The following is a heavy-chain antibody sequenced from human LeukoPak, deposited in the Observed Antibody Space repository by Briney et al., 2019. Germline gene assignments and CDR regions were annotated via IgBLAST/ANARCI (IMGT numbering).Heavy chain of an antibody. Sequence: GGSLRLSCAASGFTFSSYWMHWVRQAPGKGLVWVSRINSDGSSTSYADSVKGRFTISRDNAKNTLYLQMNSLRAEDTAVYYCAREESYYYGSGSSYYYYYMDVWGKGTTVTIS. J-gene: IGHJ6*03. V-gene: IGHV3-74*01. CDR2: INSDGSST. CDR3: AREESYYYGSGSSYYYYYMDV. CDR1: GFTFSSYW. D-gene: IGHD3-10*01.